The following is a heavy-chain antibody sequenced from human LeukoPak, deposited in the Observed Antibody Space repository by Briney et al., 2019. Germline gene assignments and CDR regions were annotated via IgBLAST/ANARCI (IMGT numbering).Heavy chain of an antibody. D-gene: IGHD2-8*01. V-gene: IGHV3-7*01. CDR3: ARGVGYCTNGVCYWSYFDY. CDR1: GFTFSSYW. Sequence: GGSLRLSCAASGFTFSSYWMSWVRQAPGKGLEWVANIKQDGSEKYYVDSVKGRFTISRDNAKNSLYLQMNSLRAEDTAVYYCARGVGYCTNGVCYWSYFDYWGQGTLVTVSS. J-gene: IGHJ4*02. CDR2: IKQDGSEK.